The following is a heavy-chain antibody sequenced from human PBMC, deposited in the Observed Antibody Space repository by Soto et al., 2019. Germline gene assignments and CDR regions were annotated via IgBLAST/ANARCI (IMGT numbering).Heavy chain of an antibody. V-gene: IGHV3-23*01. CDR1: GFTSRNYA. J-gene: IGHJ4*02. D-gene: IGHD4-17*01. CDR2: ITASGTNT. Sequence: GGSLRLSCAAYGFTSRNYAMNWVRQAPGKGLEWVSLITASGTNTYYTDSVKGRFTISTDNSKNTLYLQMSHLRAEDTAIYYCAKTMTIPYFESWGQGTLVTVSS. CDR3: AKTMTIPYFES.